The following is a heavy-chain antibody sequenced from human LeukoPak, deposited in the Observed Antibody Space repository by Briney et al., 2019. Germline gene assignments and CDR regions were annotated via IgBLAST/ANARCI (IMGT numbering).Heavy chain of an antibody. Sequence: SETLSLTCTVSGGSISSYYWSWIRQPAGKGLEWIGRIYTSGSTNYNPSLKSRVTMSVDTSKNQFSLKLSSVTAADTAVYYCARGTEGMVYAMSWFDPWGQGTLVTVSS. J-gene: IGHJ5*02. D-gene: IGHD2-8*01. CDR2: IYTSGST. V-gene: IGHV4-4*07. CDR3: ARGTEGMVYAMSWFDP. CDR1: GGSISSYY.